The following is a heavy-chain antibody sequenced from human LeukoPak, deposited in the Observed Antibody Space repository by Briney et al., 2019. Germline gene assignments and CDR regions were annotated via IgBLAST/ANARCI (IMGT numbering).Heavy chain of an antibody. V-gene: IGHV1-46*01. D-gene: IGHD2-2*01. J-gene: IGHJ6*03. CDR3: ARGCSEYVVPAASRYYYYMDV. Sequence: ASVKVSCKASGYTFTSYYMHWVRQAPGQGLEWMGIINPSGGSTSYAQKFQGRVTMTRDTSTSTVYMELSSLRSEDTAVYYCARGCSEYVVPAASRYYYYMDVWGKGTTVTVSS. CDR2: INPSGGST. CDR1: GYTFTSYY.